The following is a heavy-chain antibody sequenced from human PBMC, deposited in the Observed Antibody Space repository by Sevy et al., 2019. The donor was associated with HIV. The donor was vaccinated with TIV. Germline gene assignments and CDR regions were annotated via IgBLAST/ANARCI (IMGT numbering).Heavy chain of an antibody. Sequence: GGCLRLSCAASGFIFSSYAMHWVRQAPGKGLEWVAVISYDGSNKYYADSVKGRFTISRDNSKNTLYLQMNSLRAEDTAVYYCARDKYSSGWYYAFDIWGQGTMVTVSS. CDR3: ARDKYSSGWYYAFDI. D-gene: IGHD6-19*01. CDR2: ISYDGSNK. V-gene: IGHV3-30-3*01. CDR1: GFIFSSYA. J-gene: IGHJ3*02.